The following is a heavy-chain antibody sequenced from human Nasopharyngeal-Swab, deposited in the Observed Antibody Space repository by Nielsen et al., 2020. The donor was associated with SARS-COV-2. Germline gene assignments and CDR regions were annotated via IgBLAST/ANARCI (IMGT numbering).Heavy chain of an antibody. CDR2: IWYDGSNK. Sequence: GGSLRLSCAASGFTFSSYGMHWVRQAPGKGLEWVAVIWYDGSNKYYADSVKGRFTISRDNSKNTLYLQMNSLRAEDTAVYYGARAPREGNAFDIWGQGTMVTVSS. CDR1: GFTFSSYG. CDR3: ARAPREGNAFDI. V-gene: IGHV3-33*01. D-gene: IGHD1-26*01. J-gene: IGHJ3*02.